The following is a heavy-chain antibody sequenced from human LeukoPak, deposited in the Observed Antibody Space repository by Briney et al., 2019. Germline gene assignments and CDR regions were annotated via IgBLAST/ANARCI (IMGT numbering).Heavy chain of an antibody. Sequence: GGSLRLSCAASGFTFSSYGMHWVRQAPGKGLEWVAFIRYDGSNKYYADSVKGRFTISRDNSKNTLYLQMNSLRAEDTAVYYCAKDRPDCSITSCYRTFDYWGQGTLVTVSS. CDR1: GFTFSSYG. J-gene: IGHJ4*02. CDR2: IRYDGSNK. D-gene: IGHD2-2*02. CDR3: AKDRPDCSITSCYRTFDY. V-gene: IGHV3-30*02.